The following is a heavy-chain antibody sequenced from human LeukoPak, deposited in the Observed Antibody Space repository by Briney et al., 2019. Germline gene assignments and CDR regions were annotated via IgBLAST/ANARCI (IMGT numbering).Heavy chain of an antibody. V-gene: IGHV4-34*01. CDR1: GGSFSGYY. J-gene: IGHJ6*03. Sequence: SETLSLTCAVYGGSFSGYYWSWIRQPPGKGLEWIGEINHSGSTNYNPSLKSRVTISVDTSKNQFSLKLSSVTAADTAVYYCARERYSSYHYYYYYYMDVWGKGTTVTVSS. CDR3: ARERYSSYHYYYYYYMDV. CDR2: INHSGST. D-gene: IGHD6-13*01.